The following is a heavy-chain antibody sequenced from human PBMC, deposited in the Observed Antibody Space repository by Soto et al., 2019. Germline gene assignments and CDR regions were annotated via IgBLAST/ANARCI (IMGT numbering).Heavy chain of an antibody. V-gene: IGHV1-8*01. CDR2: MNPNSGNT. J-gene: IGHJ6*02. CDR3: ARLVVVPAAIHYYYYYGMDV. Sequence: ASVKVSCKTSGYTFTSYDINWVRQATGQGLEWMGWMNPNSGNTGYAQKFQGRVTMTRNTSISTAYMELSSLRSEDTAVYYCARLVVVPAAIHYYYYYGMDVCGQGTTVTVYS. CDR1: GYTFTSYD. D-gene: IGHD2-2*02.